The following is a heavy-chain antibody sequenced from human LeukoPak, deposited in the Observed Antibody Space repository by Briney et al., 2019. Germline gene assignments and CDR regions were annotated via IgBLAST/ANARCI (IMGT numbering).Heavy chain of an antibody. J-gene: IGHJ4*02. V-gene: IGHV3-23*01. Sequence: GGSLRLSCAASGFTFSSYAMSWVRQAPGKGLERGSAISGSGGSTYYADSVKGRFTISRDNSKNTLYLQMNSLRAEDTAVYYCAKANMVRGGTLKFDYWGPGTLVTVSS. D-gene: IGHD3-10*01. CDR2: ISGSGGST. CDR3: AKANMVRGGTLKFDY. CDR1: GFTFSSYA.